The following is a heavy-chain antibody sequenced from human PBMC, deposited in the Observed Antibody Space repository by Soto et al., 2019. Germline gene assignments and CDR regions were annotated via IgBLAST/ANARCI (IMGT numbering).Heavy chain of an antibody. Sequence: GESLKISCKGSGYTFTDYWIGWVRQLPVKGLEWMGIIYPGDSDTRYSPSFPGHVTITVDKSTNTAYLQWNTLRASDTALYYCARHISNVRYYYYAMDVWGQGTTVTVSS. D-gene: IGHD4-4*01. CDR3: ARHISNVRYYYYAMDV. J-gene: IGHJ6*01. V-gene: IGHV5-51*01. CDR1: GYTFTDYW. CDR2: IYPGDSDT.